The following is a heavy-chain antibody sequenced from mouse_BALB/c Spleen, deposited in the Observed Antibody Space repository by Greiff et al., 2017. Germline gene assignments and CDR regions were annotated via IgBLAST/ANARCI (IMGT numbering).Heavy chain of an antibody. V-gene: IGHV5-12-1*01. CDR3: ARHPYYYGSGYFDY. CDR1: GFAFSSYD. J-gene: IGHJ2*01. Sequence: EVQLVESGGGLVKPGGSLKLSCAASGFAFSSYDMSWVRQTPEKRLEWVAYISSGGGSTYYPDTVKGRFTISRDNAKNTLYLQMSSLKSEDTAMYYCARHPYYYGSGYFDYWGQGTTLTVSS. D-gene: IGHD1-1*01. CDR2: ISSGGGST.